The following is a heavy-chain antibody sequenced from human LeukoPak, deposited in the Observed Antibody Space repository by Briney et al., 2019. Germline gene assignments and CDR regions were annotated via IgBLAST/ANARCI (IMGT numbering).Heavy chain of an antibody. CDR3: AELGITMIGGV. CDR1: GFTFNRFG. J-gene: IGHJ6*04. D-gene: IGHD3-10*02. V-gene: IGHV3-48*03. Sequence: GGSLRLSCAASGFTFNRFGMSWVRQAPGKGLGWVSYISSSGSTIYYADSVKGRFTISRDNAKNSLYLQMNSLRAEDTAVYYCAELGITMIGGVWGKGTTVTISS. CDR2: ISSSGSTI.